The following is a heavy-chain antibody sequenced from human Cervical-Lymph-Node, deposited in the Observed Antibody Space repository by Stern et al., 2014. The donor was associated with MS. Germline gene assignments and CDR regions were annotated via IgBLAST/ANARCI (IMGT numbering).Heavy chain of an antibody. D-gene: IGHD4-17*01. V-gene: IGHV4-31*03. CDR3: ARETDYGDPWYFDL. J-gene: IGHJ2*01. CDR2: IYYSGTT. CDR1: GGSVSSGSYY. Sequence: QVQLQESGPGLVKPSQTVSLTCTVSGGSVSSGSYYWTWIRQHPGKGLVYIGDIYYSGTTYYTPFLRSRVTISVDSSKNQFILMLRSVTAADTAVYFCARETDYGDPWYFDLWGRGTLVTVSS.